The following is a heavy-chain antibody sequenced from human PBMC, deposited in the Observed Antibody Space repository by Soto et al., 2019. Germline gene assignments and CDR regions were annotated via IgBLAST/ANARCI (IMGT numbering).Heavy chain of an antibody. V-gene: IGHV3-7*04. CDR2: IKGDGSEK. Sequence: EVQLVQSGGGLVQPGGSLTLSCAASGFTFSSHWMSWFRRAPGKGLEWVANIKGDGSEKYYADSVKGRFTVSRDSAQNSVFLQKNSLNSEDTAVYYCTRVDMLAVPAASPWFDPWGQGTRVTVSS. CDR1: GFTFSSHW. D-gene: IGHD2-2*01. J-gene: IGHJ5*02. CDR3: TRVDMLAVPAASPWFDP.